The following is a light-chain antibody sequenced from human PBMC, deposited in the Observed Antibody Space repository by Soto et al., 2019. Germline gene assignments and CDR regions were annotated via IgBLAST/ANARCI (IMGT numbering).Light chain of an antibody. CDR1: SSDVGGYNY. V-gene: IGLV2-14*01. Sequence: QSALTQPASVSRSPGQSITISCTGTSSDVGGYNYVSWYQQHPGKAPKLMIYDVSNRPSGVSSRFSGSKSGNTASLTISGLQAEDEADYYCSSYTSSSTYVFGIGTKLTVL. CDR2: DVS. J-gene: IGLJ1*01. CDR3: SSYTSSSTYV.